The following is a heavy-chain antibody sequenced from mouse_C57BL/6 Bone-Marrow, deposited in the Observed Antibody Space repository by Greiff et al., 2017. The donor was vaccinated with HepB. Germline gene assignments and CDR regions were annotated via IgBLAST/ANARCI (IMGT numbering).Heavy chain of an antibody. J-gene: IGHJ3*01. CDR2: IWTGGGT. CDR1: GFSLTSYA. V-gene: IGHV2-9-1*01. D-gene: IGHD2-4*01. CDR3: ARNYDYDVPWFAY. Sequence: VKVEESGPGLVAPSQSLSITCTVSGFSLTSYAISWVRQPPGKGLEWLGVIWTGGGTNYNSALKSRLSISKDNSKSQVFLKMNSLQTDDTARYYCARNYDYDVPWFAYWGQGTLVTVSA.